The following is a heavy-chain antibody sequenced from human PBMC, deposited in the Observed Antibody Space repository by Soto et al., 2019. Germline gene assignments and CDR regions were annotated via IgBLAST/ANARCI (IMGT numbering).Heavy chain of an antibody. V-gene: IGHV3-74*01. CDR1: GFTFSNYL. D-gene: IGHD6-13*01. Sequence: EVQLVESGGGLVQPGGSLRLSCTVSGFTFSNYLIHSVRQAPGKGLVWVSRITGDGSTTNYADSVKGRFTMSRDNAKNTLYLQMNSLRAEDTAVYYCIRELAAGYWGQVTLVTVSS. J-gene: IGHJ4*02. CDR3: IRELAAGY. CDR2: ITGDGSTT.